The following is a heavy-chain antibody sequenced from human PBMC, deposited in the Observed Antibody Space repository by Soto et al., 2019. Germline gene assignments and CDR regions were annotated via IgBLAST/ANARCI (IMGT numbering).Heavy chain of an antibody. CDR3: ARSMPKTDNYYGMDV. V-gene: IGHV3-30-3*01. Sequence: SLRLSCAASGFTFSSYVMHWVRQAPGKGLEWVAVISSDGSRKYYADSVKGRFTISRDNSKNTLYLQMNGLTVEDTAVYYCARSMPKTDNYYGMDVWGQGTTVTVSS. J-gene: IGHJ6*02. CDR2: ISSDGSRK. D-gene: IGHD2-2*01. CDR1: GFTFSSYV.